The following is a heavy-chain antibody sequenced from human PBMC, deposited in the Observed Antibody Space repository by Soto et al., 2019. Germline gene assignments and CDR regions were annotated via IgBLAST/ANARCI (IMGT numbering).Heavy chain of an antibody. J-gene: IGHJ4*02. Sequence: GGSLRLSCAASGFTFSNAWMSWVRQAPGKGLEWVGRIKSKTDGGTTDYAAPVKGRFTISRDDSKNTLYLQMNSLKTEDTAVYYCTTDETMVRGVVDPTYWGQGTLVTVSS. CDR2: IKSKTDGGTT. V-gene: IGHV3-15*01. D-gene: IGHD3-10*01. CDR1: GFTFSNAW. CDR3: TTDETMVRGVVDPTY.